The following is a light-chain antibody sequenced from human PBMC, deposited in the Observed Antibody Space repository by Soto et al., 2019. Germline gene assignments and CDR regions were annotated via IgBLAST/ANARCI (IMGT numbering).Light chain of an antibody. CDR1: QNISSY. CDR3: EKSASKPGT. CDR2: DAS. J-gene: IGKJ3*01. V-gene: IGKV1-39*01. Sequence: DIQMTQSPSSLSASVGDRVTITCQASQNISSYLNWYQQKPGKAPKLLIYDASSLQSGVPSRFSGSGSGTDFTLTISSLHLEYVATYQCEKSASKPGTVGPGTKGDI.